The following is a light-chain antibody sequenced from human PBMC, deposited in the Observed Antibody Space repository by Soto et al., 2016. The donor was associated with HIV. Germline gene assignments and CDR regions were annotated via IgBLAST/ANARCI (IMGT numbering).Light chain of an antibody. CDR2: EDS. J-gene: IGLJ3*02. CDR3: QVWDSASDHWV. CDR1: NIGSRS. Sequence: SYELTQPPSVSVAPGQTATVSCGGDNIGSRSVQWYQQKPGQAPVLVVYEDSDRPSGISERISGSNSGNTATLTITRAEAGDEADYYCQVWDSASDHWVFGGGTKLTVL. V-gene: IGLV3-21*02.